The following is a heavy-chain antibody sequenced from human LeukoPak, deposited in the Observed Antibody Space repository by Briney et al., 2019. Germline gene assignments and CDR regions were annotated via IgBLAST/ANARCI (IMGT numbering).Heavy chain of an antibody. CDR1: GGSFSGDY. J-gene: IGHJ4*02. Sequence: SETLSLTCAVYGGSFSGDYWTWIRQPPGKGLEWIGEINHSGSTNSNPSLKSRVTISVDRSKNQFSLKLSSVTAADTAVYCCARRPRYSSGWYYFDSWGQGTLVTVSS. CDR2: INHSGST. CDR3: ARRPRYSSGWYYFDS. V-gene: IGHV4-34*01. D-gene: IGHD6-19*01.